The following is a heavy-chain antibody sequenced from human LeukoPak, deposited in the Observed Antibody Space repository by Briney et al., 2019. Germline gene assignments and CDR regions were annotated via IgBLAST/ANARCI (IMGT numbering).Heavy chain of an antibody. V-gene: IGHV3-15*01. CDR2: IKSNPDGGAT. J-gene: IGHJ4*02. D-gene: IGHD3-10*01. Sequence: GGSLRLSCAASGFSFTHSWMSWVRQAPGRGLEWVGRIKSNPDGGATVYSAPVKGRFTISRDDSKNTLYLQLDSLKAEDTAVYYCATDAFLLFGEFAYWGQGTLVTVSS. CDR1: GFSFTHSW. CDR3: ATDAFLLFGEFAY.